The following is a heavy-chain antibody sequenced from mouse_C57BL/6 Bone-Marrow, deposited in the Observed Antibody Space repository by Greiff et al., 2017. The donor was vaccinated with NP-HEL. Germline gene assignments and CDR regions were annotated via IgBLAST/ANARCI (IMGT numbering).Heavy chain of an antibody. V-gene: IGHV3-1*01. Sequence: EVHLVESGPGMVKPSQSLSLTCTVTGYSITSGYDWHWIRHFPGNKLEWMGYISYSGSTNYNPSLKSRISITHDTSKNHFFLKLNSVTTEDTATYYCASRITTVVYWYFDVWGTGTTVTVSS. CDR2: ISYSGST. D-gene: IGHD1-1*01. CDR1: GYSITSGYD. CDR3: ASRITTVVYWYFDV. J-gene: IGHJ1*03.